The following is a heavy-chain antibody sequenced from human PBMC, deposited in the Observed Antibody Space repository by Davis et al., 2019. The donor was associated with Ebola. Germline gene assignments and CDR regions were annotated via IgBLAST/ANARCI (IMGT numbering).Heavy chain of an antibody. V-gene: IGHV3-23*01. CDR1: GFTFSDYY. CDR2: ISGSSGST. J-gene: IGHJ4*02. D-gene: IGHD2-2*02. CDR3: AKEKVVPAAIPGFDY. Sequence: PGGSLRLSCAASGFTFSDYYMSWIRQAPGKGLEWVSAISGSSGSTYYADSVKGRFTISRDNSKNTLYLQMNSLRAEDTAVYYCAKEKVVPAAIPGFDYWGQGTLVTVSS.